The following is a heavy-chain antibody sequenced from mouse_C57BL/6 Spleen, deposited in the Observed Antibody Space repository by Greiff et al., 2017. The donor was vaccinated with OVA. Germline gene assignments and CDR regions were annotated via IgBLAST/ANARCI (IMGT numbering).Heavy chain of an antibody. CDR1: GYTFTRYW. CDR2: LDPSDSYT. Sequence: QVQLQQPGAELVMPGASVQLSCKASGYTFTRYWMHWVKQRPGQGLEWIGALDPSDSYTNYNQKFKGKSTLTVDKSSSTAYMQLSSLTSEDSAVYYCARRRGYDDAMDYWGQGTSVTVSS. V-gene: IGHV1-69*01. J-gene: IGHJ4*01. D-gene: IGHD2-2*01. CDR3: ARRRGYDDAMDY.